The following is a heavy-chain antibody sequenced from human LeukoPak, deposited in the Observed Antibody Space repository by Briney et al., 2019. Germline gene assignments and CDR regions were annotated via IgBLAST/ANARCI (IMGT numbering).Heavy chain of an antibody. CDR1: GYTFTGYY. CDR3: ARATATSLTNLDY. V-gene: IGHV1-2*06. Sequence: ASVKVSCKASGYTFTGYYMHWVRQAPGQGLEWMGRINPNSGGTNYAQKFQGRVTMTRDTSISTAYMELSRLGSDDTAVYYCARATATSLTNLDYWGQGTLVTVSS. CDR2: INPNSGGT. D-gene: IGHD4-17*01. J-gene: IGHJ4*02.